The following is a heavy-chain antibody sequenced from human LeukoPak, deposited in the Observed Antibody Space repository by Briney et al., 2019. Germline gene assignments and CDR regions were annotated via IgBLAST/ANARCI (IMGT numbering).Heavy chain of an antibody. CDR3: ARMTANDY. CDR2: IKEDGSEK. V-gene: IGHV3-7*02. CDR1: GFTFSSYW. J-gene: IGHJ4*02. D-gene: IGHD2-21*02. Sequence: GGSLRLSCAASGFTFSSYWMSWVRQAPGKGLEWVANIKEDGSEKNYVDSVKGRFTISRDNDKNSLSLQMNSLRAEDTAVYYCARMTANDYWGQGTLVTVSS.